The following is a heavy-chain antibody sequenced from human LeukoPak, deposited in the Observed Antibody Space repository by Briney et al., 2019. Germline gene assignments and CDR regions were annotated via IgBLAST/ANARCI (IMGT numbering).Heavy chain of an antibody. V-gene: IGHV3-30*04. CDR2: ISYDGSNK. D-gene: IGHD4-11*01. CDR3: ATYPILQYLSSFDY. Sequence: PGGSLRLSCAASGFTFSSYAMHWVRQAPGKGLEWVAVISYDGSNKYYADSVKGRFTISRDNSKNTLYLQMNSLRSEDTAVYYCATYPILQYLSSFDYWGQGTLVTVSS. J-gene: IGHJ4*02. CDR1: GFTFSSYA.